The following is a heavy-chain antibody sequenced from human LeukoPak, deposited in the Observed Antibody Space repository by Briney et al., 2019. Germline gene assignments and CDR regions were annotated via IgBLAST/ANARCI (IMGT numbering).Heavy chain of an antibody. V-gene: IGHV4-39*01. CDR3: ARRRTTYYYDSSGYSQLVYYYYMDV. CDR1: GGSISSSSYY. J-gene: IGHJ6*03. Sequence: SETLSLTCTVSGGSISSSSYYWGWIRQPPGKGLEWIGSIYYSGSTYYNPSLKSRATISVDTSKNQFSLKLSSVTAADTAVYYCARRRTTYYYDSSGYSQLVYYYYMDVWGKGTTVTVSS. D-gene: IGHD3-22*01. CDR2: IYYSGST.